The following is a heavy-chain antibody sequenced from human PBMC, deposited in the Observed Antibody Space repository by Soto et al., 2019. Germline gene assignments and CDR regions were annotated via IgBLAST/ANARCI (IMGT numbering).Heavy chain of an antibody. V-gene: IGHV4-59*01. Sequence: PSETLSLTCTVSGGSISSYYWSWIRQPPGKGLEWIGYIYYSGSTNYNPSLKSRVTISVDTSKNQFSLKLSSVTAADTAVYYCATSQGRYWGQETLFTVSS. CDR3: ATSQGRY. J-gene: IGHJ4*02. CDR1: GGSISSYY. CDR2: IYYSGST.